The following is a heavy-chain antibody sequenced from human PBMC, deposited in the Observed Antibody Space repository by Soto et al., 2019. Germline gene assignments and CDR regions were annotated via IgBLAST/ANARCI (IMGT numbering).Heavy chain of an antibody. J-gene: IGHJ6*02. V-gene: IGHV4-34*01. CDR1: GGSFSGYY. CDR2: INHSGST. Sequence: TLSLTCAVYGGSFSGYYWSWIRQPPGKGLEWIGEINHSGSTNYNPSLKSRVTISVDTSKNQFSLKLSSVTAADTAVYYCARGRYGDYGDYYYGMDVWGQGTTVTVSS. CDR3: ARGRYGDYGDYYYGMDV. D-gene: IGHD4-17*01.